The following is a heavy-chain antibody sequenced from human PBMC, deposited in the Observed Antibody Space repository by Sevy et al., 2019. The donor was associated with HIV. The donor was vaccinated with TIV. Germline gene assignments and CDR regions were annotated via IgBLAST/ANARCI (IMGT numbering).Heavy chain of an antibody. V-gene: IGHV3-23*01. CDR2: LIGGGRRT. Sequence: GGSLRLSCAASGFPFSSYAMSWVRQAPGRGLEWVSTLIGGGRRTYYADSVTGRFIISRDNSRNTLYLQMNSLRAEDTASYYCAKRRVQSGLSGGGANYGMDVCGRGTTVTVSS. J-gene: IGHJ6*02. CDR1: GFPFSSYA. CDR3: AKRRVQSGLSGGGANYGMDV. D-gene: IGHD2-8*02.